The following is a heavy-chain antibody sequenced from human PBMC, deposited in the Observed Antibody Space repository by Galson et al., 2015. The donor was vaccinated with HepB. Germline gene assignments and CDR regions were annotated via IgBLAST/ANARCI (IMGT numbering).Heavy chain of an antibody. D-gene: IGHD3-10*01. Sequence: SVKVSCKASGYTFTSYGISWVRQAPGKGLEWMGGINPEEGETIYAQKFQGRVTMTEDTSTNTAYMELSSLRSEDTAVYYCATSRITMVRGVIIHNWFDPWGQGTLFTVSS. CDR1: GYTFTSYG. CDR2: INPEEGET. J-gene: IGHJ5*02. V-gene: IGHV1-24*01. CDR3: ATSRITMVRGVIIHNWFDP.